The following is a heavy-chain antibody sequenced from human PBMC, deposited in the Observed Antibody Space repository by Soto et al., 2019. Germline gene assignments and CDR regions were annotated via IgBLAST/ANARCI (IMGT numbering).Heavy chain of an antibody. D-gene: IGHD3-22*01. CDR2: ISYDGSNK. J-gene: IGHJ4*02. V-gene: IGHV3-30-3*02. Sequence: GSLRLSCAASGFTFSSYAMHWVRQAPGKGLEWVAVISYDGSNKYYADSVKGRFTISRDNSKNTLYLQMNSLRAEDTAVYYCAILNYYDSSGFYYWGQGTLVTVSS. CDR1: GFTFSSYA. CDR3: AILNYYDSSGFYY.